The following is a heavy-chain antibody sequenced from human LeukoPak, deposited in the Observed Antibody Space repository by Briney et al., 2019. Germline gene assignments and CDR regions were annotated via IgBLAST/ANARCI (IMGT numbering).Heavy chain of an antibody. Sequence: GGSLRLSCAASGFTFSSYAMSWVRQAPGKGLEWVSAISGSGGSTYYADSVKGRFTISRDNSKNTLYLQMNSLRAEDTAVYYCARIGYSSSWYEGAFDYWGQGTLVTVSS. D-gene: IGHD6-13*01. J-gene: IGHJ4*02. CDR2: ISGSGGST. CDR3: ARIGYSSSWYEGAFDY. V-gene: IGHV3-23*01. CDR1: GFTFSSYA.